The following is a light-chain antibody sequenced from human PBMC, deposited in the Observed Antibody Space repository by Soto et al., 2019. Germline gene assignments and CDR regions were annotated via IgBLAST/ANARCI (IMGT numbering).Light chain of an antibody. V-gene: IGKV3-20*01. J-gene: IGKJ1*01. CDR1: QSVSSSY. CDR2: DAS. Sequence: EIVLAQSPGTLSLSPGERATLSCRASQSVSSSYLAWYQQKPGQAPRLLIYDASSRATGIPDRFSGSGSGTDFTLTISRLEPEDFAVYYCQQYVRSPLTFGQGTKVEMK. CDR3: QQYVRSPLT.